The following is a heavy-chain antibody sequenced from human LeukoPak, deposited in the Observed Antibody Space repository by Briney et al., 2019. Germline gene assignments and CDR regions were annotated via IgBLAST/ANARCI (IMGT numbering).Heavy chain of an antibody. CDR1: GFTFSSYA. Sequence: GGSLRLSCAASGFTFSSYAMSWVRQAPGKGLEWVSAISGRGGSTYYADSVKGRFTISRDNSKNTLYLQMNSLRAEDTAVYYCAKDMGSSGYYLPYYYYGMDVWGQGTTVTVSS. V-gene: IGHV3-23*01. J-gene: IGHJ6*02. CDR3: AKDMGSSGYYLPYYYYGMDV. D-gene: IGHD3-22*01. CDR2: ISGRGGST.